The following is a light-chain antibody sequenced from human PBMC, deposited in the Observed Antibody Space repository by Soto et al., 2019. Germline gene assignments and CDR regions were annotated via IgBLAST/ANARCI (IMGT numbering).Light chain of an antibody. J-gene: IGLJ2*01. Sequence: QSALTQPASVSGSPGQSITISCTGTSGDVGTYNLVSWYQQHPGRAPKLIIFEVNKRPSGVSNRLSGSKSGNTASLAISGLQADDEADYHCCSYAGRSNVVCGGGTKRTVL. V-gene: IGLV2-23*02. CDR3: CSYAGRSNVV. CDR2: EVN. CDR1: SGDVGTYNL.